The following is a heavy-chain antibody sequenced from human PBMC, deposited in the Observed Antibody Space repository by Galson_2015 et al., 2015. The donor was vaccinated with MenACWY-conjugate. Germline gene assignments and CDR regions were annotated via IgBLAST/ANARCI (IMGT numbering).Heavy chain of an antibody. CDR1: GYTFNTYW. J-gene: IGHJ5*02. V-gene: IGHV5-51*01. CDR2: IYPADSDT. CDR3: ARHQLGAAGDH. D-gene: IGHD3-16*01. Sequence: QSGAEVKKAVESLKISCKGSGYTFNTYWIAWVRQTPGKGLECMGFIYPADSDTRYSPSFEGHVTLSVDKSSSTAYLQWSSLTASDSAIYYCARHQLGAAGDHWGQGTLVTVSS.